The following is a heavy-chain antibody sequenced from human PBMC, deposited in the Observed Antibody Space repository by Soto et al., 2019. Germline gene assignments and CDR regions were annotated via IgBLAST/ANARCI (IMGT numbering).Heavy chain of an antibody. V-gene: IGHV3-23*01. J-gene: IGHJ6*02. CDR1: GFTFKSYA. D-gene: IGHD3-3*01. CDR2: ISSSGDAT. Sequence: GGSLRLSCAASGFTFKSYAMTWVRQDPGQGLEWVSIISSSGDATYYVDSVKGRFTISRDNSRNTLNLQMNSLRVEDNAGYYWGKNGDFWSWGMDVWGQGTTVTVSS. CDR3: GKNGDFWSWGMDV.